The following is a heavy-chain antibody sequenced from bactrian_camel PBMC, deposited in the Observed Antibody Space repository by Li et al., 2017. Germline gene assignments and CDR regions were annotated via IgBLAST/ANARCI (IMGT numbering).Heavy chain of an antibody. CDR3: ATGRLTSVSDLSAGITW. Sequence: HVQLVESGGGSVQAGGSLRLACVVSGRSYENFPNGWVMAWFRQAPGKEREAVAAIEVDGDSTYADSVKGRFTISRDNAKNTVYLQMNSLKSEDTALYYCATGRLTSVSDLSAGITWRGQGTQVTVS. CDR2: IEVDGDS. J-gene: IGHJ4*01. CDR1: GRSYENFPNGWV. V-gene: IGHV3S53*01. D-gene: IGHD3*01.